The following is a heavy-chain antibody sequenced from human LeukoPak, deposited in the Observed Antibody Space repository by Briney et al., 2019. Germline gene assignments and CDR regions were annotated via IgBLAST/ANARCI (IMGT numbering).Heavy chain of an antibody. Sequence: GGSLRLSCAASGLTFSSHWMHWVRQAPGKGLEWVAVISYDGSNKYYADSVKGRFTISRDNSKNTLYLQMNSLRAEDTAVYYCAKVSTTVVTRYYFDYWGQGTLVTVSS. V-gene: IGHV3-30*18. CDR2: ISYDGSNK. CDR3: AKVSTTVVTRYYFDY. CDR1: GLTFSSHW. D-gene: IGHD4-23*01. J-gene: IGHJ4*02.